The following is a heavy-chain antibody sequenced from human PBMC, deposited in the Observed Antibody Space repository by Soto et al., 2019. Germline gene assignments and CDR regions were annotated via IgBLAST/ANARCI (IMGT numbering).Heavy chain of an antibody. CDR2: INANNGNT. CDR3: ARDRLDYGGNLPPYYYGMDV. J-gene: IGHJ6*02. D-gene: IGHD4-17*01. V-gene: IGHV1-18*04. Sequence: GASVKVSCKASGYTFTGYYMHWVRQAPGEGLEWMGWINANNGNTNYAQKFQGRVTMTTDTSTSTAYMELRSLRSDDTAVYYCARDRLDYGGNLPPYYYGMDVWGQGTTVTVSS. CDR1: GYTFTGYY.